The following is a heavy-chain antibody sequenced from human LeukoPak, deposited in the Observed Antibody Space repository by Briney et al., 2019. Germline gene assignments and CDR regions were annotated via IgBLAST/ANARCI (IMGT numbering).Heavy chain of an antibody. J-gene: IGHJ4*02. CDR2: ISWNSGSI. CDR3: AKDLGPGSKATSPGFDY. V-gene: IGHV3-9*01. Sequence: GGSLRLSCAASGFTFDDYAMHWVRQAPGKGLEWVSGISWNSGSIGYADSVKGRFTISRDNAKTSLYLQMNSLRAEDTALYYCAKDLGPGSKATSPGFDYWGQGTLVTVSS. D-gene: IGHD5-24*01. CDR1: GFTFDDYA.